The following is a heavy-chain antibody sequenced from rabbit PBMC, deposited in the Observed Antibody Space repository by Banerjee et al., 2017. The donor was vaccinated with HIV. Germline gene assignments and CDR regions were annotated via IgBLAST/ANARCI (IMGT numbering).Heavy chain of an antibody. J-gene: IGHJ4*01. Sequence: QEQLVESGGGLVKPEGSLTLTCTASGFSFSNKYVMCWVRQAPGKGLEWIACINTNSGNAVYATWAKGRFTISKTSSTTVTLQMTSLTAADTATYFCVRAIASSSGAHYFTLWGPGTLVTVS. CDR1: GFSFSNKYV. V-gene: IGHV1S45*01. CDR2: INTNSGNA. D-gene: IGHD1-1*01. CDR3: VRAIASSSGAHYFTL.